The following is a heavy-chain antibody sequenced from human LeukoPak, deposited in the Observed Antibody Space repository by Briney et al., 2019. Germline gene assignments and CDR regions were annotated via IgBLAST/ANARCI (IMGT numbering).Heavy chain of an antibody. CDR1: GYTLTELS. CDR2: FDPEDGET. CDR3: ATDQRGAGLGFRYGSGSYNGLDV. Sequence: ASVKVSCKVSGYTLTELSMHWVRQTPGKGLEWMGGFDPEDGETLYAQKFQGRVTMTEDTSTDTAYMELSSLRSEDTAVYYCATDQRGAGLGFRYGSGSYNGLDVWGQGTAVTLSS. J-gene: IGHJ6*02. D-gene: IGHD3-10*01. V-gene: IGHV1-24*01.